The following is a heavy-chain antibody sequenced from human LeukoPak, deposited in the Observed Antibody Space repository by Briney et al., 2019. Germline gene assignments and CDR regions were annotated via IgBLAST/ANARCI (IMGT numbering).Heavy chain of an antibody. D-gene: IGHD5-24*01. CDR2: IIPILGIA. CDR3: ARGRDGYNYGY. Sequence: GASVKVSCKASGYTFTSYGISWVRQAPGQWLEWMGRIIPILGIANYAQKFQGRVTITADKSTSTAYMELSSLRSEDTAVYYCARGRDGYNYGYWGQGTLVTVSS. J-gene: IGHJ4*02. CDR1: GYTFTSYG. V-gene: IGHV1-69*04.